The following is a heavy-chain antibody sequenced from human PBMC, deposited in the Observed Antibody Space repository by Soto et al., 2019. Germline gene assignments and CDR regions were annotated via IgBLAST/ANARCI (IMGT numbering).Heavy chain of an antibody. Sequence: LRLSCTGSGFTFGNYGMHWVRQAPGKGLEWVASTSYDGNNKYYADSLKGRFTISRDNSKKMVYLQMTSLGPEDTAVYYCAKGGGSARDFDYWGQGILVTVSS. CDR1: GFTFGNYG. CDR3: AKGGGSARDFDY. J-gene: IGHJ4*02. D-gene: IGHD1-26*01. V-gene: IGHV3-30*18. CDR2: TSYDGNNK.